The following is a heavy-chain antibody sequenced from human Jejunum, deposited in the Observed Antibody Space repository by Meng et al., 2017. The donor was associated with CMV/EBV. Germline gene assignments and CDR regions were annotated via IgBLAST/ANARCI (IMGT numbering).Heavy chain of an antibody. CDR2: ITWDSGRV. Sequence: FPFEDYAMHWVRQAPGKGLEWVSGITWDSGRVAYADSVQGRFIISRDNAKNSLYLQMDSLRPEDVAFYYCAKSIKYVLTAGHFDSWGQGTLVTVSS. CDR3: AKSIKYVLTAGHFDS. J-gene: IGHJ4*02. CDR1: FPFEDYA. V-gene: IGHV3-9*03. D-gene: IGHD6-13*01.